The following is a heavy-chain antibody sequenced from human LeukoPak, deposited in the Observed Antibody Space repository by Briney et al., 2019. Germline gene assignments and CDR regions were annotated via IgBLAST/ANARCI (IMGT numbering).Heavy chain of an antibody. Sequence: SVKVSCKASGGTFSSYAISWVRQAPGQGLEWMGGIIPIFGTANYAQKFQGRVTITADESTSTAYMELSSLRSEDTAVYYCAKEGGYDILTGYHLNWLDPWGQGTLVTVSS. J-gene: IGHJ5*02. D-gene: IGHD3-9*01. CDR2: IIPIFGTA. V-gene: IGHV1-69*13. CDR3: AKEGGYDILTGYHLNWLDP. CDR1: GGTFSSYA.